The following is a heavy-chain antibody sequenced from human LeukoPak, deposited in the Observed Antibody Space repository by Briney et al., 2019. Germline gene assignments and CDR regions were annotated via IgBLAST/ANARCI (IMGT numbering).Heavy chain of an antibody. D-gene: IGHD2-2*01. CDR2: INHSGST. CDR1: GGSFSGYY. V-gene: IGHV4-34*01. Sequence: SETLSLTCAVYGGSFSGYYWSWLRQPPGKGLEWIGEINHSGSTNYNPSLKSRVTISVDTSKNQFSLKLSSVTAADTAVYYCARGADCSSTSCYLSWGQGTLVTVSS. CDR3: ARGADCSSTSCYLS. J-gene: IGHJ4*02.